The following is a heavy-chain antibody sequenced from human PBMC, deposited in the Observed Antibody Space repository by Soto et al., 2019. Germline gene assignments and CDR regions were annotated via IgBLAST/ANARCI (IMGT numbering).Heavy chain of an antibody. V-gene: IGHV3-43*01. CDR2: ISWDGGST. J-gene: IGHJ6*02. Sequence: GGSLRLSCAASGFTFDDYTMHWVRQAPGKGLEWVSLISWDGGSTYYADSVKGRFTISRDNSKNSLYLQMNSLRTEDTAFDYCAKDLGYCSGGSCYSSYYYYYGMDVWGQGTTVTVSS. D-gene: IGHD2-15*01. CDR1: GFTFDDYT. CDR3: AKDLGYCSGGSCYSSYYYYYGMDV.